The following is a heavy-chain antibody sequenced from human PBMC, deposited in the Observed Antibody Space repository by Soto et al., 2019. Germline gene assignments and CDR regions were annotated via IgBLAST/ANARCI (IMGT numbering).Heavy chain of an antibody. CDR2: ISSSSSYI. CDR3: ARDLQWLVYVSDY. Sequence: EVQLVESGGGLVKPGGSLRLSCAASGFTFSSYSMNWVRQAPGTGLEWVSSISSSSSYIYYADSVKGRFTISRDNAKNSLYLQMNSLRAEDTAVYYCARDLQWLVYVSDYWGQGTLVTVSS. J-gene: IGHJ4*02. CDR1: GFTFSSYS. V-gene: IGHV3-21*01. D-gene: IGHD6-19*01.